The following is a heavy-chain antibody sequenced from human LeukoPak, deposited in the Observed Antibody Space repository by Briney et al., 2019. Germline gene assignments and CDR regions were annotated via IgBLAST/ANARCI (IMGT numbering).Heavy chain of an antibody. CDR1: GGSISSSNW. CDR2: IYHSGST. D-gene: IGHD3-3*01. J-gene: IGHJ4*02. Sequence: SETLSLTCAVSGGSISSSNWWSWVRQSPGKGLEWIGEIYHSGSTNYNPSLKSRITISVDKSKNHFSLKLSSVTAADTAVYYCARDVMYYDFWSGYYYYFDYWGQGTLVTVSS. CDR3: ARDVMYYDFWSGYYYYFDY. V-gene: IGHV4-4*02.